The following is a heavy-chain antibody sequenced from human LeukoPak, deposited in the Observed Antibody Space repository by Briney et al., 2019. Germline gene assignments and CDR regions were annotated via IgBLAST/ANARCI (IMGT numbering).Heavy chain of an antibody. V-gene: IGHV3-7*01. CDR1: GFTFSSYW. CDR2: IKQDGSEK. Sequence: GGSLRLSCAASGFTFSSYWMSWVRQAPGKGLEWVANIKQDGSEKYYVDSVKGRFTISRDNAKNSLYLQMNSLRAEDTAVYYCARDGAAAAGFNPMYYGMDVWGQGTTVTVSS. CDR3: ARDGAAAAGFNPMYYGMDV. D-gene: IGHD6-13*01. J-gene: IGHJ6*02.